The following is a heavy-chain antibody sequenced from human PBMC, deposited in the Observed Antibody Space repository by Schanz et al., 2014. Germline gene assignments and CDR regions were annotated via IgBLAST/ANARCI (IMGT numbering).Heavy chain of an antibody. CDR1: GGSIRSYF. J-gene: IGHJ3*02. V-gene: IGHV4-59*12. CDR3: ARDRGHGDLPGDI. CDR2: IYYSGST. D-gene: IGHD4-17*01. Sequence: QVQLQESGPGLLKPSETLSLTCTVSGGSIRSYFWSWIRQPPGKGLEWIESIYYSGSTYYNPSFKSRVTTSVDTSKNQFSLNLSSATAADTAVYYCARDRGHGDLPGDIWGQGTMVTVSS.